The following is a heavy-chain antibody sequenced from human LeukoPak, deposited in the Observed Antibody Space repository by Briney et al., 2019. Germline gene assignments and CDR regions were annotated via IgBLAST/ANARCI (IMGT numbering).Heavy chain of an antibody. CDR2: ISSRGTTI. D-gene: IGHD2-15*01. V-gene: IGHV3-48*03. J-gene: IGHJ6*02. CDR1: GFTFSSYE. CDR3: ARVRSGLHMDV. Sequence: GGSLRLSCAVSGFTFSSYEMNWVRQAPGKGLEQVSYISSRGTTIYYVDSVKGRFTISRDNAKNSLYLQMNSLRAEDTALYYCARVRSGLHMDVWGQGTTVTVSS.